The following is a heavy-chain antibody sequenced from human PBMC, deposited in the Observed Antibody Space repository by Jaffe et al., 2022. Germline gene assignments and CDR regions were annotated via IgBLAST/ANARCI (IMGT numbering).Heavy chain of an antibody. J-gene: IGHJ4*02. V-gene: IGHV4-4*02. CDR1: GGSISSSNW. Sequence: QVQLQESGPGLVKPSGTLSLTCAVSGGSISSSNWWGWIRQPPGKGLEWIGDIYHSGSTNYNPSLKSRVTISVDKSKNHFSLNLNSVTAADTAVYYCAVSSGWYKCDYWGQGTLVTVSS. CDR3: AVSSGWYKCDY. D-gene: IGHD6-19*01. CDR2: IYHSGST.